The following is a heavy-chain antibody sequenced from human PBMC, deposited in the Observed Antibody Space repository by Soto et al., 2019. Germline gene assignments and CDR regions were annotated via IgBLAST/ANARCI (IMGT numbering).Heavy chain of an antibody. V-gene: IGHV3-48*01. CDR2: INSGSTSI. CDR1: GFIFSRYS. D-gene: IGHD1-26*01. Sequence: EVQLVESGGGLVQPGGSLRLSCVASGFIFSRYSMTWVRQAPGKGLEWISYINSGSTSIYYADSVKGRFTISRDNAKNSLYLQMNSLRAEDTAVYYCASSASPDAYWGQGTLVTVSS. CDR3: ASSASPDAY. J-gene: IGHJ4*02.